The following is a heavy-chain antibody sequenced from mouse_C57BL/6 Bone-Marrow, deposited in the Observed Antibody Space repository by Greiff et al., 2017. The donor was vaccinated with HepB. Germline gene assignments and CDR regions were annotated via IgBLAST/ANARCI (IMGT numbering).Heavy chain of an antibody. J-gene: IGHJ1*03. CDR2: IDPSDSET. CDR1: GYTFTSYW. D-gene: IGHD1-1*01. Sequence: QVHVKQPGAELVRPGSSVKLSCKASGYTFTSYWMHWVKQRPIQGLEWIGNIDPSDSETHYNQKFKDKATLTVDKSSSTAYMQLSSLTSDDSAVYYCARNLLYYGSSRDVWGTGTTVTVSS. V-gene: IGHV1-52*01. CDR3: ARNLLYYGSSRDV.